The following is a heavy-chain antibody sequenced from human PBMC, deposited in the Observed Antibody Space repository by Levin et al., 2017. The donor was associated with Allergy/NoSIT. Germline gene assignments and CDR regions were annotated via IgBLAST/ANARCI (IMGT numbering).Heavy chain of an antibody. Sequence: GESLKISCKASGYTFTSYGFSWVRQAPGQGLEWMGWISAYNGDTNYAQKLQGRVTMTTDTSTSTAYMELRSLRYDDTAVYYCARDQKGDDVFDIWGQGTMVTVSS. V-gene: IGHV1-18*01. CDR3: ARDQKGDDVFDI. J-gene: IGHJ3*02. CDR2: ISAYNGDT. D-gene: IGHD3-16*01. CDR1: GYTFTSYG.